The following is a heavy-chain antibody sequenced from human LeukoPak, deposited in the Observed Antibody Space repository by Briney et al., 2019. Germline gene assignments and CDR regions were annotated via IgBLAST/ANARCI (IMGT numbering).Heavy chain of an antibody. D-gene: IGHD5-24*01. CDR2: ISSSSSYI. CDR3: ARCRNGYRNDVFDI. CDR1: GFSFSNYG. J-gene: IGHJ3*02. Sequence: GGSLRLSCAASGFSFSNYGMNWVRQAPGKGLEWGSLISSSSSYIYYADSVKGRFTISRDNAKNSLYLQMNSLRAEDTAVYYCARCRNGYRNDVFDIWGQGTMVTVSS. V-gene: IGHV3-21*01.